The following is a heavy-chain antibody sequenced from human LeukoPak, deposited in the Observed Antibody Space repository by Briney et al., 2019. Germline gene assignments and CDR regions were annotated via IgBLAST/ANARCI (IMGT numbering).Heavy chain of an antibody. CDR2: VSRSGGAT. CDR1: GFSFTSYA. Sequence: GGSLRLSCAASGFSFTSYAMSWVRQAQGKGLEWVSAVSRSGGATYYADSVKGRFTISRDNSKSTVYLEMNSLRAEDTAVYYCARDNGIVGATYYYYYGMDVWGQGTTVTVSS. J-gene: IGHJ6*02. CDR3: ARDNGIVGATYYYYYGMDV. V-gene: IGHV3-23*01. D-gene: IGHD1-26*01.